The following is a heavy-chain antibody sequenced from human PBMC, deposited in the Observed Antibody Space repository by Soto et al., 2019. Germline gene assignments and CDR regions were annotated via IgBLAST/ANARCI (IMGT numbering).Heavy chain of an antibody. CDR2: IIPIFGTA. CDR3: ARDGGYCSGGSCLYY. CDR1: GGTFSSYA. J-gene: IGHJ4*02. D-gene: IGHD2-15*01. Sequence: SVKVSCKASGGTFSSYAISWVRQAPGQGLEWMGGIIPIFGTANYAQKFQGRVTITADESTSTAYMELSRLRSEDTAVYYCARDGGYCSGGSCLYYWGQGTLVTVSS. V-gene: IGHV1-69*13.